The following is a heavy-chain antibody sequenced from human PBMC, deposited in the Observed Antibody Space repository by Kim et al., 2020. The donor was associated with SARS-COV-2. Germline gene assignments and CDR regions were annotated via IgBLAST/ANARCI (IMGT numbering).Heavy chain of an antibody. CDR2: IYPVDSYT. D-gene: IGHD3-22*01. Sequence: GESLKISCKGSGYSFTSYWIGWVRQMPGEGLEWMGIIYPVDSYTRYSPSFQGQVSISADKSISTAYLQWSSLNASDTAMYYCTRHPKFNDSSGYSSVWSDYSGHRGLVAASS. J-gene: IGHJ4*01. CDR1: GYSFTSYW. CDR3: TRHPKFNDSSGYSSVWSDY. V-gene: IGHV5-51*01.